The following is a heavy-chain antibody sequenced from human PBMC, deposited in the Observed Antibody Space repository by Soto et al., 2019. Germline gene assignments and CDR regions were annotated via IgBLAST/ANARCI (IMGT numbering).Heavy chain of an antibody. V-gene: IGHV1-8*01. CDR3: ARVPAAAADAFDI. Sequence: ASVKVSCKASGYTFTSYDINWVRQATGQGLEWMGWMNPNSGNTGYAQKFQGRVTMTRNTSISTAYMELSSLRFLDTSVYYCARVPAAAADAFDIWGQGTMVTVSS. CDR2: MNPNSGNT. D-gene: IGHD2-2*01. J-gene: IGHJ3*02. CDR1: GYTFTSYD.